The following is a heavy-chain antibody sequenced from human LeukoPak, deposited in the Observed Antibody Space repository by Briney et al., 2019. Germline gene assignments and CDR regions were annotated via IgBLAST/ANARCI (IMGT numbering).Heavy chain of an antibody. J-gene: IGHJ1*01. CDR3: ARESPGSSSSLGYFQH. Sequence: PSETLSLTCSVCGGSISSYYWRWLRPPPETALEWIGYLYYSGSTNYNPSLKSRVTISVDTSKNQFSLKLSSVTAADTAVYYCARESPGSSSSLGYFQHWGQGTLVTVSS. CDR2: LYYSGST. CDR1: GGSISSYY. V-gene: IGHV4-59*12. D-gene: IGHD6-13*01.